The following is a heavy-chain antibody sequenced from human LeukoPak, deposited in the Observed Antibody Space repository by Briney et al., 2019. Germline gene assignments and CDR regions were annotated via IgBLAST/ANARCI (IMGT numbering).Heavy chain of an antibody. CDR2: IGIWNSPI. CDR1: GFTFTRHS. Sequence: GGSLRLSCAASGFTFTRHSMNWVRQAPGKGLEWVSFIGIWNSPIHYADSVRGRFTISRDNAKNSIYLQMNSLRVEDTAVYYCARDRGNSIVGADFDSWGQGTLVTVSS. J-gene: IGHJ4*02. CDR3: ARDRGNSIVGADFDS. V-gene: IGHV3-48*01. D-gene: IGHD1-26*01.